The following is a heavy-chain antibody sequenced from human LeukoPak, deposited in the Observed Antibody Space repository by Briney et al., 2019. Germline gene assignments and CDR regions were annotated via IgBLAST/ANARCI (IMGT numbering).Heavy chain of an antibody. CDR1: GFTFSHYA. J-gene: IGHJ4*02. V-gene: IGHV3-30*01. CDR3: ARARNGTLKY. D-gene: IGHD1-26*01. CDR2: ISYDGTNK. Sequence: GRSLRLSCAASGFTFSHYAMHWVRQAPGKGLEWVAVISYDGTNKYYADSVKGRFTISRDNSKNTLYLQMNSLRVEDTAVYYCARARNGTLKYWGQGTLVTVSS.